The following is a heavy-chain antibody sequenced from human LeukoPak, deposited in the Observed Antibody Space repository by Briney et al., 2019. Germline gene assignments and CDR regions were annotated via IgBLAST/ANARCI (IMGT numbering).Heavy chain of an antibody. V-gene: IGHV4-34*01. D-gene: IGHD2-15*01. CDR3: ARAKPYCSGVNCFSPAYYYLDV. CDR2: VNHSGTT. J-gene: IGHJ6*03. CDR1: GGSFSGYY. Sequence: SETLSLTCAVYGGSFSGYYWSWIRQPPGKGLEWIGEVNHSGTTNYNPSFTSRLTISVDTSREQFFLKLRSVTAADTAVYYCARAKPYCSGVNCFSPAYYYLDVWGKGTTVTVSS.